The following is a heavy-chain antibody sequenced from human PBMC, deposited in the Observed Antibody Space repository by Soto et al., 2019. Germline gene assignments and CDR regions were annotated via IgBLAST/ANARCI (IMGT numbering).Heavy chain of an antibody. D-gene: IGHD3-3*01. CDR3: ARVGAGYDFWSGYYIGY. J-gene: IGHJ4*02. V-gene: IGHV1-18*01. Sequence: ASVKVSCKASGYTFTSYGISWVRQAPGQGLEWMGWISAYNGNTNYAQKLQGRVTMTTYTSTSTAYMELRSLRSDDTAVYYCARVGAGYDFWSGYYIGYWGQGTLVTVSS. CDR2: ISAYNGNT. CDR1: GYTFTSYG.